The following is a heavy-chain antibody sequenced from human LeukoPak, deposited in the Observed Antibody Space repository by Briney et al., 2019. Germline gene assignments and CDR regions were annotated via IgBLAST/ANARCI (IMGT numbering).Heavy chain of an antibody. J-gene: IGHJ4*02. CDR3: ARDMHDFGYFDSSGYTDVGY. D-gene: IGHD3-22*01. CDR2: IRRKTDGGTT. Sequence: GGCLTLSCAASGFTFSDAWMSWVRQAPGTGLEWDGRIRRKTDGGTTDYAEPGKGRFTISRDNAKNSMYLQMNSLRAEDTAVYYCARDMHDFGYFDSSGYTDVGYWGQGTLVTVSS. CDR1: GFTFSDAW. V-gene: IGHV3-15*01.